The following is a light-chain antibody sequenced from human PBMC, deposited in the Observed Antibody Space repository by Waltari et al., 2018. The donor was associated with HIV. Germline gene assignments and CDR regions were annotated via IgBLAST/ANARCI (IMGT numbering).Light chain of an antibody. Sequence: QSALTQPASVSGSPGQSITISCTGTSSDVGGYNYVSWYQQHPGKAPKLMIYGGRKRPSGVSNRFSGSKSGNTASLTISGLQAEDEADYYCSSYTSSSNVFGTGTKVTVL. CDR2: GGR. J-gene: IGLJ1*01. CDR1: SSDVGGYNY. CDR3: SSYTSSSNV. V-gene: IGLV2-14*01.